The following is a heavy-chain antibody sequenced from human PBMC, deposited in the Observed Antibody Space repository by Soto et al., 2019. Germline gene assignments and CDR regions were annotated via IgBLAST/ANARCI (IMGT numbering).Heavy chain of an antibody. V-gene: IGHV1-69*01. Sequence: QVQLVQSGAEVKKPGSSVKVSCKASGGTFSSYAISWVRQAPEQGLEWMGGIIPIFGTANYAQKFQGRVTITADESTSTAYMELSSLRSEDTAVYYCASGIGYCSSTSCPYYYGMDVWGQGTTVTVSS. CDR3: ASGIGYCSSTSCPYYYGMDV. J-gene: IGHJ6*02. CDR1: GGTFSSYA. CDR2: IIPIFGTA. D-gene: IGHD2-2*01.